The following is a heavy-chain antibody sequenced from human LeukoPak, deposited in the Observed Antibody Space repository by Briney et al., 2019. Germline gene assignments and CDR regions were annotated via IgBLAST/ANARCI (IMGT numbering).Heavy chain of an antibody. D-gene: IGHD5-18*01. CDR3: ARGPWIQLWLPRPGSYFDY. Sequence: ASVKVSCKASGYTFNGYYMHWVRQAPGQGFEWMGWINPNSGGTNYAQKFQGWVTMTRDTSISTAYMELSRLRSDDTAVYYCARGPWIQLWLPRPGSYFDYWGQGTLVTVSS. J-gene: IGHJ4*02. V-gene: IGHV1-2*04. CDR1: GYTFNGYY. CDR2: INPNSGGT.